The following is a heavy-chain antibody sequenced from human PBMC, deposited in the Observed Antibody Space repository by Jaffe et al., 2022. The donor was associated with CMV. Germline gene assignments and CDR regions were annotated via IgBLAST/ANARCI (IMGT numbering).Heavy chain of an antibody. Sequence: QVQLQESGPGLVKPSETLSLTCTVSGGSISSYYWSWIRQPPGKGLEWIGYIYYSGSTNYNPSLKSRVTISVDTSKNQFSLKLSSVTAADTAVYYCARRPAYYYDSSGYNWYFDLWGRGTLVTVSS. CDR3: ARRPAYYYDSSGYNWYFDL. CDR2: IYYSGST. J-gene: IGHJ2*01. CDR1: GGSISSYY. D-gene: IGHD3-22*01. V-gene: IGHV4-59*08.